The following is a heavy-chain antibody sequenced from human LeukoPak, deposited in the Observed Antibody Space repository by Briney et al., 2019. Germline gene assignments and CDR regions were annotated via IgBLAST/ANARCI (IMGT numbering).Heavy chain of an antibody. V-gene: IGHV1-46*02. J-gene: IGHJ4*02. CDR2: INPSGGGT. D-gene: IGHD6-19*01. CDR3: ARQGAYSSAIGMGY. CDR1: GYTFNNYY. Sequence: ASVKVSCRASGYTFNNYYMYWVRQAPGQGLEWMGMINPSGGGTSYAQKFQGRVTMTRDTSTRTVYMEVSSLKPEDTAVYYCARQGAYSSAIGMGYWGQGTLVTVSS.